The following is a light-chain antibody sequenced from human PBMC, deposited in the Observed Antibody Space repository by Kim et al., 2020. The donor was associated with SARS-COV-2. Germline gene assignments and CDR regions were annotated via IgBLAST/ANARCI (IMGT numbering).Light chain of an antibody. V-gene: IGLV3-1*01. CDR3: QAWDSTTVI. CDR2: EDS. CDR1: KLGDKY. J-gene: IGLJ2*01. Sequence: SYELTQPPSVSVSPGQTASITCSGDKLGDKYACWYQQKPGQSPVLVIYEDSQRPSGIPERFSGSKSGDTATLTIGGAQAMDEADYYCQAWDSTTVIFGGGTKLNVL.